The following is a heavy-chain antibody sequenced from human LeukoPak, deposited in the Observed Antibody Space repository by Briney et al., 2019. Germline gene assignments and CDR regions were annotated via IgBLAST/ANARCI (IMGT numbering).Heavy chain of an antibody. CDR1: GFTFSIYT. J-gene: IGHJ4*02. Sequence: GGSLRLSCAASGFTFSIYTMTWVRQAPGEGLEWVSSISSSSSYIYYADSVKVRSTFSRHNAKNSLYLQMNSRRAEDTALYYCARHRTASDYWGQGTLVTVSS. CDR2: ISSSSSYI. V-gene: IGHV3-21*01. D-gene: IGHD3-16*02. CDR3: ARHRTASDY.